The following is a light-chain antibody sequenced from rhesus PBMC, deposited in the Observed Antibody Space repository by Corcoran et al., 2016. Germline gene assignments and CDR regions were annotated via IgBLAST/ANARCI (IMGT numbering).Light chain of an antibody. J-gene: IGKJ3*01. V-gene: IGKV1-22*01. Sequence: DIQMTQSPSSLSASVGDTVTITCQASQGISSWLAWYQHKPGKAPKFQIYKSSSLQSGVPSRFTGRGSGTDCTLTISSLQPEDFATYYCLQFSSSPFTFGPGTKLDI. CDR3: LQFSSSPFT. CDR1: QGISSW. CDR2: KSS.